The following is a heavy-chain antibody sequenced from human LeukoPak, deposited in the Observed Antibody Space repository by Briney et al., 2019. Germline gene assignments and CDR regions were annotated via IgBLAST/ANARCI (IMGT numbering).Heavy chain of an antibody. Sequence: GGSLRLSCAVSGIIFSDAWMSWVRQAPGKGLEWVANIKQDGSEKHYVDSVKGRFTISRDNAKNSLYLQMNSLRAEDTAVYYCARRYFDYWGQGTLVTVSS. CDR2: IKQDGSEK. CDR3: ARRYFDY. CDR1: GIIFSDAW. V-gene: IGHV3-7*03. J-gene: IGHJ4*02. D-gene: IGHD2-15*01.